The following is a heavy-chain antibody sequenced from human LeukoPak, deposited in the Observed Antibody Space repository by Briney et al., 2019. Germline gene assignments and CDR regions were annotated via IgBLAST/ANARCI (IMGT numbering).Heavy chain of an antibody. J-gene: IGHJ6*02. CDR1: GDSVSSISVA. V-gene: IGHV6-1*01. CDR2: TYYRSKWYN. Sequence: SQTLSLTCAISGDSVSSISVAWNWIRQSPSRGLEWLGRTYYRSKWYNEYAVSVKGRININPDPSKNQFSLQLNSVTPEDTAVYYCALARSEYHYGMDVWGQGATVIVSS. CDR3: ALARSEYHYGMDV.